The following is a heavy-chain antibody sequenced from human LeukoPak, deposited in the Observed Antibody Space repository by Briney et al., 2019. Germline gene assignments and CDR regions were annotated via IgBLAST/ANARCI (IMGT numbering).Heavy chain of an antibody. CDR3: ARGAEYDGSGSYYDGNWFDP. V-gene: IGHV3-7*01. J-gene: IGHJ5*02. CDR1: GFTFSSRDW. D-gene: IGHD3-10*01. CDR2: IKQDGSEK. Sequence: PGGSLRLSCVASGFTFSSRDWMTWVRQAPGKGLEWVANIKQDGSEKNYVDSVKGRFTISRDNAKNSVDLQMNSLRAEDTAVYYCARGAEYDGSGSYYDGNWFDPWGQGTLVTVSS.